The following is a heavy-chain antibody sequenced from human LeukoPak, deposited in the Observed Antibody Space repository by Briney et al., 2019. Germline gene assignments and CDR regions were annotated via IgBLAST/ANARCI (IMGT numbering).Heavy chain of an antibody. J-gene: IGHJ4*02. CDR2: IYYSGST. CDR3: AREVGSGAFFDY. V-gene: IGHV4-59*01. Sequence: SETLSLTCTVSGGSISSYYWSWIRQPPVKGLEWIGYIYYSGSTNYNPSLKSRVTISVDTSKNQFSLKLSSVTAADTAVYYCAREVGSGAFFDYWGQGTLVTVSS. CDR1: GGSISSYY. D-gene: IGHD1-26*01.